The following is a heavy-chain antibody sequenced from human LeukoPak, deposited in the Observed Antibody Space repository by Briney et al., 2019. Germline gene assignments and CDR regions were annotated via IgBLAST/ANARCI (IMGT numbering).Heavy chain of an antibody. CDR3: ARGSDSSGYYFRAEYFQH. CDR2: IYYSGST. CDR1: GGSISSYY. J-gene: IGHJ1*01. V-gene: IGHV4-59*01. Sequence: PSETLSLTCTVSGGSISSYYWSWIRQPPGKGLEWIGYIYYSGSTNYNPSLKSRVTISVDTSKNQFSLKLSSATAADTAVYYCARGSDSSGYYFRAEYFQHWGQGTLVTVSS. D-gene: IGHD3-22*01.